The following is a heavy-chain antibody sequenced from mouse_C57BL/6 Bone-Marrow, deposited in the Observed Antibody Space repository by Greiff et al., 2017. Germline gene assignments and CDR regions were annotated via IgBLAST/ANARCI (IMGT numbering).Heavy chain of an antibody. V-gene: IGHV3-6*01. D-gene: IGHD2-2*01. CDR1: GYSITSGYY. CDR3: ARDRKNYGYDVWYFDV. CDR2: ISYDGSN. Sequence: EVQLQESGPGLVKPSQSLSLTCSVTGYSITSGYYWNWIRQFPGNKLEWMGYISYDGSNNYNPSLKNRISITRDTSKNQFFLKLNSVTTEDTATYYCARDRKNYGYDVWYFDVWGTGTTVTVSS. J-gene: IGHJ1*03.